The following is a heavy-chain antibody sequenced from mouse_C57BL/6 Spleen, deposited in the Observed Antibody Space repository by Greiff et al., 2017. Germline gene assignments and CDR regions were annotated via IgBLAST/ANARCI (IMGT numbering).Heavy chain of an antibody. Sequence: QVQLQQPGAELVTPGASVKMSCKASGYTFTSYWITWVKQRPGQGLEWIGDIYPGSGSTNYNEKFKSKATLTVDTSSSTAYMQLSSLTSEDSAVYYCARNLITTVVATGNYFDYWGQGTTLTVSS. V-gene: IGHV1-55*01. CDR3: ARNLITTVVATGNYFDY. CDR2: IYPGSGST. J-gene: IGHJ2*01. CDR1: GYTFTSYW. D-gene: IGHD1-1*01.